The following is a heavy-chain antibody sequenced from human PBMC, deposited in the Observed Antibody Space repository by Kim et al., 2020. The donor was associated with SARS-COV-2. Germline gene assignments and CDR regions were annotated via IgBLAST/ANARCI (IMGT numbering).Heavy chain of an antibody. D-gene: IGHD3-10*01. V-gene: IGHV3-30*18. Sequence: GGSLRLSCAASGFTFSSYGMHWVRQAPGKGLEWVAVISYDGSNKYYADSVKGRFTISRDNSKNTLYLQMNSLRAEDTAVYYCAKESGSGSYYAWSYYYYGMGVCGQGTTLSVSS. J-gene: IGHJ6*02. CDR1: GFTFSSYG. CDR2: ISYDGSNK. CDR3: AKESGSGSYYAWSYYYYGMGV.